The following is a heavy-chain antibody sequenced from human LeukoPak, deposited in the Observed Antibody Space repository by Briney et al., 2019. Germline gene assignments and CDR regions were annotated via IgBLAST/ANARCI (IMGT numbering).Heavy chain of an antibody. D-gene: IGHD3-10*01. V-gene: IGHV4-61*02. J-gene: IGHJ3*02. Sequence: SQTLSLTCTVSGGSISSGSYYWSWIRQPAGKGLEWIGRIYTSGSTNYNPSLKSRVTMSVDTSKNQFSLKLSSVTAADTAVYYCARRLWFGEFAFDIWGQGTMVTVSS. CDR1: GGSISSGSYY. CDR2: IYTSGST. CDR3: ARRLWFGEFAFDI.